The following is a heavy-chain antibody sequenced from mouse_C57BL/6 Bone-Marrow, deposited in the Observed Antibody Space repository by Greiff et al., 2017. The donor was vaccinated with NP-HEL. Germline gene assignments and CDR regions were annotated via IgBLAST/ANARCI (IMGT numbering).Heavy chain of an antibody. CDR1: GYTFTSYW. V-gene: IGHV1-69*01. CDR3: ARRYYGRDYAMDY. J-gene: IGHJ4*01. Sequence: VQLKQPGAELVMPGASVKLSCKASGYTFTSYWMHWVKQRPGQGLEWIGEIDPSDSYTNYNQKFKGKSTLTVDKSSSTAYMQLSSLTSEDSAVYYCARRYYGRDYAMDYWGQGTSVTVSS. CDR2: IDPSDSYT. D-gene: IGHD1-1*01.